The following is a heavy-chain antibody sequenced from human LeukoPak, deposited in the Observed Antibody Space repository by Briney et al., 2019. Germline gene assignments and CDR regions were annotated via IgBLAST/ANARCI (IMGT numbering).Heavy chain of an antibody. J-gene: IGHJ6*03. CDR2: ISSSGSTI. D-gene: IGHD1-26*01. Sequence: PGGSLRLSCAASGFTFSDYYMSWIRQAPGKGLEWVSYISSSGSTIYYADSVKGRFTISRDNAKNSLYLQMNSLRAEDTAVYYCARENSGSYEYYYYYYYMDVWGKGTTVTVSS. V-gene: IGHV3-11*04. CDR3: ARENSGSYEYYYYYYYMDV. CDR1: GFTFSDYY.